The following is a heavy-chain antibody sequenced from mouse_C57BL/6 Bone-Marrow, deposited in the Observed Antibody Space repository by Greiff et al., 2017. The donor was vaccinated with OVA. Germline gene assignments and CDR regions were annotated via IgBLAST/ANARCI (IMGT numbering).Heavy chain of an antibody. CDR1: GFNIKNTY. Sequence: VQLQQSVAELVRPGASVKLSCTASGFNIKNTYMHWVKQRPEQGLEWIGRIDPANGNTKYAPKFQGKATITADTSSNTAYLQLSCLTSEDTASYYCARDPFYDYGGEAWFAYWGQGTLVTVSA. J-gene: IGHJ3*01. CDR3: ARDPFYDYGGEAWFAY. CDR2: IDPANGNT. D-gene: IGHD2-4*01. V-gene: IGHV14-3*01.